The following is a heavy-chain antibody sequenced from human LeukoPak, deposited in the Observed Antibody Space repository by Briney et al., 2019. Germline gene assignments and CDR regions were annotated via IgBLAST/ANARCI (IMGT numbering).Heavy chain of an antibody. CDR3: ARDTTDYDFWSGPHLNRDNWFDP. CDR1: GGSISSYY. D-gene: IGHD3-3*01. Sequence: PSETLSLTCTVSGGSISSYYWSWIRQPAGKGLEWIGRIYTSGSTNYNPSLKSRVTMSVDTSKNQFSLKLSSVTAADTAVYYCARDTTDYDFWSGPHLNRDNWFDPWGQGTLVTVSS. V-gene: IGHV4-4*07. CDR2: IYTSGST. J-gene: IGHJ5*02.